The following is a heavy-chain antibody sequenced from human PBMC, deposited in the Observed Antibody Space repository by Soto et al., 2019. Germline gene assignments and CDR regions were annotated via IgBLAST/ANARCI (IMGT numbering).Heavy chain of an antibody. CDR2: INPNSGGT. V-gene: IGHV1-2*02. CDR3: ARGRILTGYYYYYYMDV. D-gene: IGHD3-9*01. CDR1: GYTFTGYY. Sequence: ASVKVSCKASGYTFTGYYMHLVRQAPGQGLEWMGWINPNSGGTNYAQKLQVRVTMTRNTSISTAYLELSSLRSEDTAVYYCARGRILTGYYYYYYMDVWGKGTTVTVSS. J-gene: IGHJ6*03.